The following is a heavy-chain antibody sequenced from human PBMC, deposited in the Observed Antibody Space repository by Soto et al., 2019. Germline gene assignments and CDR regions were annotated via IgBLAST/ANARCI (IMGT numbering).Heavy chain of an antibody. V-gene: IGHV1-69*13. CDR2: VIPVYRTL. Sequence: ASVKVSCKASGGSFGKSAINWVRQTPGQGLEWLGGVIPVYRTLNYAQKFQGRVTITADESTGTAYTTLSSLASDDTAVYYCATGVIWIGYFTVDSWGQGTRVTV. J-gene: IGHJ4*02. D-gene: IGHD3-3*01. CDR3: ATGVIWIGYFTVDS. CDR1: GGSFGKSA.